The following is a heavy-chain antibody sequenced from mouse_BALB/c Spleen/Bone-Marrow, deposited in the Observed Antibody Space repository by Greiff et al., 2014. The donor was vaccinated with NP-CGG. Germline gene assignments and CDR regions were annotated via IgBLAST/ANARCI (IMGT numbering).Heavy chain of an antibody. CDR2: ISSGGSYT. J-gene: IGHJ4*01. CDR3: ASTITTVVAEDAMVY. D-gene: IGHD1-1*01. CDR1: GFTFSSYG. V-gene: IGHV5-6*01. Sequence: EVQLVESGGDLVKPGGSLKLSCAASGFTFSSYGMSWVRQTPDKRLEWVATISSGGSYTYYPDSVKGRFTISRDNAKNTLYLQMSSLKSEDTAMYYCASTITTVVAEDAMVYWGQGTSVTVSS.